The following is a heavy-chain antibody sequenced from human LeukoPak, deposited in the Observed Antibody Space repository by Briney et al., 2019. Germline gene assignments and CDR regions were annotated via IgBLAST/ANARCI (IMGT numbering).Heavy chain of an antibody. CDR3: ARGDLVVTLEGPIDY. J-gene: IGHJ4*02. CDR2: ISSSGSTI. D-gene: IGHD2-21*02. Sequence: GGSLRLSCAASGFTFSSYEMNWVRQAPGKGLEWVSYISSSGSTIYYADSVKGRFTISRDNAKNSLYLQMNSLRAEDTAVYYCARGDLVVTLEGPIDYWGQGTLVTVSS. V-gene: IGHV3-48*03. CDR1: GFTFSSYE.